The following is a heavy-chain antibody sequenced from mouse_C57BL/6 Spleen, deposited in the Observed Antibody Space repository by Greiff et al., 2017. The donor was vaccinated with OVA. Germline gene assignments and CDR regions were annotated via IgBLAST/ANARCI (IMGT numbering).Heavy chain of an antibody. CDR2: INYDGSST. V-gene: IGHV5-16*01. CDR1: GFTFSDYY. CDR3: ARADYGSSQSFDY. D-gene: IGHD1-1*01. Sequence: EVKLEESEGGLVQPGSSMKLSCTASGFTFSDYYMAWVRQVPEKGLEWVANINYDGSSTYYLDSLKSRFIISRDNAKNMLYLQMSSLKSEDTATYYCARADYGSSQSFDYWGQGTTLTVSS. J-gene: IGHJ2*01.